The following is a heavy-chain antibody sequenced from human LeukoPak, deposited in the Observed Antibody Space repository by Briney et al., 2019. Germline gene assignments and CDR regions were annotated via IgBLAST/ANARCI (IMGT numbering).Heavy chain of an antibody. Sequence: ASVKVSCKASGYTFTSYYMHWVRQAPGQGLEWMGIINPSGGSTSYAQEFQGRITMTRDTSTSTVYMELSSLRSEDTAVYYCARVYSGSYPDYWGQGTLVTVSS. CDR1: GYTFTSYY. J-gene: IGHJ4*02. V-gene: IGHV1-46*01. CDR2: INPSGGST. D-gene: IGHD1-26*01. CDR3: ARVYSGSYPDY.